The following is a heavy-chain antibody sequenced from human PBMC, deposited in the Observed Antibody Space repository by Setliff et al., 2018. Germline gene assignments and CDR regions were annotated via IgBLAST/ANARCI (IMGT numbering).Heavy chain of an antibody. CDR3: VKDKWMGTTSTFDH. CDR1: GFSFSNFA. V-gene: IGHV3-23*01. CDR2: ISGSFATK. J-gene: IGHJ4*02. D-gene: IGHD4-17*01. Sequence: GGSLRLSCIASGFSFSNFAMSWVRQAPGKGLEWVSGISGSFATKHHADSVRGRFTISRDNSKNTLFLQMESLRVDDTAEYFCVKDKWMGTTSTFDHWGRGTLVTVSS.